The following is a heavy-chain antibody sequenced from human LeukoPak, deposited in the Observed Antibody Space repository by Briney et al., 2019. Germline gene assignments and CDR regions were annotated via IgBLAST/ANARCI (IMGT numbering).Heavy chain of an antibody. CDR2: INPSGGST. D-gene: IGHD5/OR15-5a*01. V-gene: IGHV1-46*03. CDR1: GYTFTSYY. CDR3: ARGDHVRIYAESAFDI. J-gene: IGHJ3*02. Sequence: ASVKVSCKASGYTFTSYYMHWVRQPPGQGLDWMGIINPSGGSTSYAQKFQGRVTMTRDMSTSTVYMELSSLRSEDTAVYYCARGDHVRIYAESAFDIWGQGTMVTVSS.